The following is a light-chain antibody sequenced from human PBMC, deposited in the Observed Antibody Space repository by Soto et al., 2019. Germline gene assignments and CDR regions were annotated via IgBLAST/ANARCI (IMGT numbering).Light chain of an antibody. CDR1: QNIRFY. Sequence: DFQVTQSPSSLSASVGDRVTITCRASQNIRFYLNWYQQKPGKAPNLLIYASSSLQSGVPSRFSGSGSGTDFTLTISNLQPEDFATYYCQQSYSTPITFGQGTRLEMK. V-gene: IGKV1-39*01. CDR2: ASS. J-gene: IGKJ5*01. CDR3: QQSYSTPIT.